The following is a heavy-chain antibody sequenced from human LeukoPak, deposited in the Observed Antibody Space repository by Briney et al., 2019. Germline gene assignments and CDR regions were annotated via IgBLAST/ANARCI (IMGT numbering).Heavy chain of an antibody. CDR3: TTDPRYYDSSGYYHLVEAFDV. J-gene: IGHJ3*01. CDR2: ISSSGSTI. V-gene: IGHV3-48*03. Sequence: GGSLGLSCAASGFTFSSYEMNWVRQAPGKGLEWVSYISSSGSTIYYADSVKGRFTISRDNAKNSLYLQMNSLKTEDTAVYYCTTDPRYYDSSGYYHLVEAFDVWGQGTKVIVSS. D-gene: IGHD3-22*01. CDR1: GFTFSSYE.